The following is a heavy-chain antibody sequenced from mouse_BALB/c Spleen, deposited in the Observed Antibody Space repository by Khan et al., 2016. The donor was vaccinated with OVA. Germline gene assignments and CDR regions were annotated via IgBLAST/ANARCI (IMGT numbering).Heavy chain of an antibody. D-gene: IGHD1-1*01. CDR2: ITYSGNT. J-gene: IGHJ2*01. V-gene: IGHV3-2*02. Sequence: EVELVESGPGLVKPSQSLSLTCTVTGYSITSDYAWNWIRQFPGNKLEWMGFITYSGNTNYNPSLKSRFFITRDTSKKLFFLQLNSVTTEDTATDYCARVYGGDFDYGGQGTTLTVSS. CDR1: GYSITSDYA. CDR3: ARVYGGDFDY.